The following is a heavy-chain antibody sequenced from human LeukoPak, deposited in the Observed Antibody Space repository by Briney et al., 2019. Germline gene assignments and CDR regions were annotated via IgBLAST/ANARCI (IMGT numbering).Heavy chain of an antibody. J-gene: IGHJ5*02. D-gene: IGHD6-13*01. CDR2: IYYSGST. CDR1: DGSVSSHY. CDR3: ARVKLSSSWYPGRWFDP. Sequence: SETLSLTCSVSDGSVSSHYWSWIRQPPGKGLEWIGYIYYSGSTNYNPSLKSRVTISIDTSTNQLSLKLSSVTAADTAVYYCARVKLSSSWYPGRWFDPCGQGTLVTVSS. V-gene: IGHV4-59*02.